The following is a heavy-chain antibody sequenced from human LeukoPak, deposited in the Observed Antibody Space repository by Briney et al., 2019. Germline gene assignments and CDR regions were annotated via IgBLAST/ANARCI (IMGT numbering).Heavy chain of an antibody. V-gene: IGHV3-48*01. CDR3: ARGLRQLVRGFSYYFMDV. CDR1: GFTFSIYN. Sequence: GGSLRLSCAASGFTFSIYNMNWVRQAPGKGLEWVSYITSSSDTIYYADSVRGRFTISRDNAENSLYLQMTSLRAEDTAVYYCARGLRQLVRGFSYYFMDVWGKGTTVTVSS. CDR2: ITSSSDTI. D-gene: IGHD6-13*01. J-gene: IGHJ6*03.